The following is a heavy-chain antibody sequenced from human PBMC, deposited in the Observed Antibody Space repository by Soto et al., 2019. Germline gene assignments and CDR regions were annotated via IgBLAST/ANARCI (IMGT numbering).Heavy chain of an antibody. CDR3: ANPLITIFGVVPSDPRYMDV. D-gene: IGHD3-3*01. V-gene: IGHV3-23*01. J-gene: IGHJ6*03. CDR2: ISGSGGST. Sequence: GGSLRLSCAASGFTFSSYAMSWVRQAPGKGLEWVSAISGSGGSTYYADSVKGRFTISRDNSKNTLYLQMNSLRAEDTAVYYCANPLITIFGVVPSDPRYMDVWGKGTTVTVSS. CDR1: GFTFSSYA.